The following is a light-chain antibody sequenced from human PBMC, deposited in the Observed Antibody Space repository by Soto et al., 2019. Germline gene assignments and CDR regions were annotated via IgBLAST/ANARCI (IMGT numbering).Light chain of an antibody. Sequence: QSVLTQPASVSGSPGQSITISCTGTSSDVGGYNYVSWYQQHPDKAPKLMIYEVSNRPSGVSNRFSGSKSGNTASLTISGLQAEDEAEYYCSSYTGSSTLYVFGTGTKVTVL. V-gene: IGLV2-14*01. CDR3: SSYTGSSTLYV. CDR1: SSDVGGYNY. J-gene: IGLJ1*01. CDR2: EVS.